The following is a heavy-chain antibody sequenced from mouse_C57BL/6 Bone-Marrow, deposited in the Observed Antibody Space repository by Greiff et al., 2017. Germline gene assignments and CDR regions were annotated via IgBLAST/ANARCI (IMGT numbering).Heavy chain of an antibody. CDR2: IDPDAGEA. V-gene: IGHV14-2*01. Sequence: VQLQESGAELVKPGASVKLSCTASGFHIKDYYMHWVKQRTEQGLEWIGRIDPDAGEATSAPELQGKATITADTSSNTAYLQLSSLPSEDTAVYYCARCLLSNWYFDVWGTGTTVTVSS. J-gene: IGHJ1*03. CDR3: ARCLLSNWYFDV. D-gene: IGHD6-1*01. CDR1: GFHIKDYY.